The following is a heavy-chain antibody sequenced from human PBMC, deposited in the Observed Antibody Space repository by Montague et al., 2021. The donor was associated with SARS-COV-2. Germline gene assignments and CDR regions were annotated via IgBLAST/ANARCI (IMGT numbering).Heavy chain of an antibody. CDR3: ARSPEPMIVLVITSLNWYFDL. CDR1: GGSISSGGYY. J-gene: IGHJ2*01. D-gene: IGHD3-22*01. CDR2: IYDSGST. Sequence: TLSLTCTVSGGSISSGGYYWSWIRQHPGKGLEGIGYIYDSGSTYYNPSLKSRVTISVDTSKNQFSLKLSSVTAADTAVYYGARSPEPMIVLVITSLNWYFDLWGRGTLVTVSS. V-gene: IGHV4-31*03.